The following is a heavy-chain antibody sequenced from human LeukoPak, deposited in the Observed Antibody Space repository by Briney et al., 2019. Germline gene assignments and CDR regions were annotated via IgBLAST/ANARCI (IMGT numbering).Heavy chain of an antibody. Sequence: ASVKVSCKASGYTFTSYDINWVRQATGQGLEWMGWMNPNSGNTGYAQKFQGRVTITRNTSISTAYMELSSLRSEDTAVYYCARVITIFGVVILSPWGQGTLATVSS. D-gene: IGHD3-3*01. CDR2: MNPNSGNT. J-gene: IGHJ5*02. CDR1: GYTFTSYD. V-gene: IGHV1-8*03. CDR3: ARVITIFGVVILSP.